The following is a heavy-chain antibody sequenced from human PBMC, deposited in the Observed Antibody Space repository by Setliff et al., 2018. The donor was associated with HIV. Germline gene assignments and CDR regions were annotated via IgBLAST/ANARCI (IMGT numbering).Heavy chain of an antibody. CDR1: GGSITSSSYF. CDR3: ATSPLGYCSGGSCSHYFDY. CDR2: MYFSGST. V-gene: IGHV4-39*07. D-gene: IGHD2-15*01. J-gene: IGHJ4*02. Sequence: PSETLSLTCSVSGGSITSSSYFWAWIRQPPGKALEWIGSMYFSGSTYHNPSLKSRLIISLDASREQFSLRLTSVTAADTAMYYCATSPLGYCSGGSCSHYFDYWGPGTLVTVSS.